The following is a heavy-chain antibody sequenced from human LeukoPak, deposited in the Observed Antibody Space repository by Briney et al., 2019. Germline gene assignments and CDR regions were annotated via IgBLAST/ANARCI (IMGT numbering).Heavy chain of an antibody. CDR1: GGSISSSSYY. D-gene: IGHD3-16*01. CDR2: INHSGST. Sequence: SETLSLTCTVSGGSISSSSYYWGWIRQPPGKGLEWIGEINHSGSTNYNPSLKSRVTISVDTSKNQFSLKLSSVTAADTAVYYCARGYPYLFDYWGQGTLVTVSS. CDR3: ARGYPYLFDY. V-gene: IGHV4-39*07. J-gene: IGHJ4*02.